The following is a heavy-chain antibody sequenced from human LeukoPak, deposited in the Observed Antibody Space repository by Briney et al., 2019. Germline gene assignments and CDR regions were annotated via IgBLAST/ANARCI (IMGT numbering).Heavy chain of an antibody. CDR2: ISGSGGST. D-gene: IGHD6-19*01. V-gene: IGHV3-23*01. Sequence: GGSLRLSCAASGFTFSSYAMTWVRQAPGKGLEWVSGISGSGGSTYYADSVKGRFTISRDNSKNTLYLQMNSLRAEDTAVYYCAKGRWMPVASNYFDYWGQGTLVTVSS. CDR1: GFTFSSYA. CDR3: AKGRWMPVASNYFDY. J-gene: IGHJ4*02.